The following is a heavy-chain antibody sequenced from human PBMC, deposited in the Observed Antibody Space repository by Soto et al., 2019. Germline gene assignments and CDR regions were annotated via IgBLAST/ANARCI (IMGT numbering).Heavy chain of an antibody. CDR3: ARDVDTAMVTTPGWFDP. Sequence: GASVKVSCKASGYTFTSYYMHWVRQAPGQGLEWMGIINPSGGSTSYAQKFQGRVTMTRDTSTSTVYMELSSLRSEDTAVYYCARDVDTAMVTTPGWFDPWGQGTLVTASS. J-gene: IGHJ5*02. D-gene: IGHD5-18*01. CDR2: INPSGGST. CDR1: GYTFTSYY. V-gene: IGHV1-46*01.